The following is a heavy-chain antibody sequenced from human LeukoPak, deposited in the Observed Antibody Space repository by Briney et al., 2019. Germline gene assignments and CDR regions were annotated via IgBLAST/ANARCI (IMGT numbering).Heavy chain of an antibody. D-gene: IGHD5-18*01. CDR3: ARVRRGYIASIGLYYYYMDV. CDR2: IKQDGSEK. J-gene: IGHJ6*03. V-gene: IGHV3-7*01. Sequence: GGSLRLSCAASGFTFSSYWMTWVRQAPGKGLEWVANIKQDGSEKYYVDSVKGRLTISRDNAESSLYLQMNSLRDEDTAVYYCARVRRGYIASIGLYYYYMDVWGKGTTVTVSS. CDR1: GFTFSSYW.